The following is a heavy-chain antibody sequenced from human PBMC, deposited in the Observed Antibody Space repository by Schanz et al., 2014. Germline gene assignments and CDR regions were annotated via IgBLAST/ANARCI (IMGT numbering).Heavy chain of an antibody. J-gene: IGHJ4*02. V-gene: IGHV3-23*04. CDR3: VRVSFADPRLYRGMDRDIDY. CDR2: IGTSGGT. D-gene: IGHD5-18*01. CDR1: GFPFSSFA. Sequence: VQLVDSGGGLVKPGGSLRLSCTASGFPFSSFAMTWVRQAPGKGLEWVSTIGTSGGTNYAESVKGRFTISRDNSKNTLYLQMNSLRAEDTAVYYCVRVSFADPRLYRGMDRDIDYWGQGTLVTVSS.